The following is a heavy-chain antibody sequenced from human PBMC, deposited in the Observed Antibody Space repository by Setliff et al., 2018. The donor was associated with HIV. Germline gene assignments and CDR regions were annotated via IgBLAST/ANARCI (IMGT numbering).Heavy chain of an antibody. CDR2: INTETGNP. CDR1: GYTFTTYG. Sequence: ASVKVSCKASGYTFTTYGISWVRQAPGQGFEWMGWINTETGNPMYAQGFRGCFVFSLDTSVSTTYLQINSLKAEDTAMYYCARVGSYWSTFDYWGQGALVTVSS. J-gene: IGHJ4*02. V-gene: IGHV7-4-1*02. CDR3: ARVGSYWSTFDY. D-gene: IGHD1-26*01.